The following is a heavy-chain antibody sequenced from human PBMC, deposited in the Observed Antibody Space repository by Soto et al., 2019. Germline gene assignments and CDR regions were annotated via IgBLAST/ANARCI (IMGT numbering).Heavy chain of an antibody. CDR3: ARGSGRTPRNWFDP. CDR2: IYYSGST. CDR1: GGSISSSSYY. Sequence: PSETLSLTCTVSGGSISSSSYYWGWIRQPPGKGLEWIGSIYYSGSTYYNPSLKSRVTISVDTSKNQFSLKLSSVTAEDTAVYYCARGSGRTPRNWFDPWGQGTLVTVSS. D-gene: IGHD3-10*01. J-gene: IGHJ5*02. V-gene: IGHV4-39*01.